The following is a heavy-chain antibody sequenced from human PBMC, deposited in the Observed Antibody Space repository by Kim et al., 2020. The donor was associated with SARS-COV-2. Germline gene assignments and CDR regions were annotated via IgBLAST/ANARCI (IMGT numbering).Heavy chain of an antibody. V-gene: IGHV1-8*01. J-gene: IGHJ4*02. CDR3: ARGLWELPEDY. CDR2: T. Sequence: TGYAQKFQGRVTMTRNTSISTAYMELSSLRSEDTAVYYCARGLWELPEDYWGQGTLVTVSS. D-gene: IGHD1-26*01.